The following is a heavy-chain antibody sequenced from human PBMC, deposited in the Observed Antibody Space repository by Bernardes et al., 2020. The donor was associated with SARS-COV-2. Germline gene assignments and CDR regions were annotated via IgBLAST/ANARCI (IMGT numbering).Heavy chain of an antibody. Sequence: VKETRKVSGYTLTELSMHWVRQAPGKELEWMGGFDPEDGETIYAQKFQGRVTMTEDTSTDTAYMELSSLRSEDTAVYYCATGASLVRTNWFDPWGQGTLVTVSS. CDR1: GYTLTELS. D-gene: IGHD3-10*01. J-gene: IGHJ5*02. V-gene: IGHV1-24*01. CDR2: FDPEDGET. CDR3: ATGASLVRTNWFDP.